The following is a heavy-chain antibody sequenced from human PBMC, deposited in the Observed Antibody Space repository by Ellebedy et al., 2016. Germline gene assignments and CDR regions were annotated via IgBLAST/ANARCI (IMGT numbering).Heavy chain of an antibody. CDR2: ISWNSAAI. CDR3: AKGTMDYLHH. V-gene: IGHV3-9*01. J-gene: IGHJ4*02. Sequence: GGSLRLXXAASGFTFKTYAMSWVRQVPGKGLEWASGISWNSAAIGYGEAVKGRFTISRDSAKNYLYLQMNSLRVEDTALYFCAKGTMDYLHHWGQGTLVTVSS. CDR1: GFTFKTYA. D-gene: IGHD3-10*01.